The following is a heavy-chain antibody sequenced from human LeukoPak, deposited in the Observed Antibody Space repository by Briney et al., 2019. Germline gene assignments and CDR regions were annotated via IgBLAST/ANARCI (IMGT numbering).Heavy chain of an antibody. CDR1: GFSFSYYA. J-gene: IGHJ4*02. CDR3: ARDCGYSYGYYDEIGGFDY. Sequence: GGSLRLSCAASGFSFSYYAIHWVRQAPGKGLEWVAVISSDGSKKYYADSVKGRFAMSRDNSKNTLSLQMNSLRAEDTAVYFCARDCGYSYGYYDEIGGFDYWGQGTLVTVSS. D-gene: IGHD5-18*01. CDR2: ISSDGSKK. V-gene: IGHV3-30*09.